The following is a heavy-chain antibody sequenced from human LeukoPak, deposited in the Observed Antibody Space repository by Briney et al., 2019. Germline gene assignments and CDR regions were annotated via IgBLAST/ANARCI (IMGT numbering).Heavy chain of an antibody. J-gene: IGHJ2*01. CDR2: IKQDGSEK. CDR1: GFTFSSYW. V-gene: IGHV3-7*03. D-gene: IGHD2-2*01. Sequence: PGGSLRLSCAASGFTFSSYWMSWVRQAPGKGLEWVANIKQDGSEKYYVDSVKGRFTISRDNAKNSLYLQMNSLRAEDTAVYYCATEVVPAAIRGWYFDLWGRGTLVTVSS. CDR3: ATEVVPAAIRGWYFDL.